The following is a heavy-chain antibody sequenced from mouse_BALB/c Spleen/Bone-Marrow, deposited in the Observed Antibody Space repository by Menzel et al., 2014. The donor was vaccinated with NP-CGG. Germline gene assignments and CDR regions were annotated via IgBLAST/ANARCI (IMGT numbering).Heavy chain of an antibody. D-gene: IGHD2-4*01. Sequence: QVQLQQSGAELVMPGASVKMSCKASGYTFTDYWMHWVKQRPGQGLEWIGAIDTSDSYTSYNQKFKGKATLTVDESSSTAYMQLSSLTSEDSAVYYCARTGYDYYLDYWGQGTTLTVSS. CDR2: IDTSDSYT. J-gene: IGHJ2*01. CDR1: GYTFTDYW. CDR3: ARTGYDYYLDY. V-gene: IGHV1-69*01.